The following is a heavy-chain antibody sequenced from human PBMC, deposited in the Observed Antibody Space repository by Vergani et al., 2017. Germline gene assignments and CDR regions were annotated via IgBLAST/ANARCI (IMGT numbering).Heavy chain of an antibody. D-gene: IGHD3-22*01. Sequence: QVQLVESGGGVVQPGRSLRLSCAASGFTFSSYAMHWVRQAPGKGLEWVAVISYDGSNKYYADSVKGRFTISRDNSKNTLYLQMNSLRAEDTAVYYCARGLRDSSGYYYFDYWGQGTLVTGSS. V-gene: IGHV3-30-3*01. CDR3: ARGLRDSSGYYYFDY. CDR2: ISYDGSNK. CDR1: GFTFSSYA. J-gene: IGHJ4*02.